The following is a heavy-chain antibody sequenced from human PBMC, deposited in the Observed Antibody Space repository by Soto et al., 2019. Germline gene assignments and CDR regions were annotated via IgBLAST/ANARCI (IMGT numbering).Heavy chain of an antibody. J-gene: IGHJ5*02. Sequence: QLQLQESGPGLVKPSETLSLTCTVSGGSISSSPYFWGWIRQPPGKGLEWLGSVYYSGNTYYNPSLKSRVTIFVDMSKNHFSLDLNSVTAADTAVYYCARELGRDIVVAPAPTGWFDHWGQGTLVTVSS. CDR2: VYYSGNT. CDR1: GGSISSSPYF. V-gene: IGHV4-39*02. CDR3: ARELGRDIVVAPAPTGWFDH. D-gene: IGHD2-2*01.